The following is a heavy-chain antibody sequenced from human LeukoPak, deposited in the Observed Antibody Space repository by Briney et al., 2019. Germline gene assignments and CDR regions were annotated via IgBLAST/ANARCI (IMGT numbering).Heavy chain of an antibody. V-gene: IGHV1-2*02. CDR1: GYTFTSYY. D-gene: IGHD2-15*01. Sequence: ASVKVSCKASGYTFTSYYMHWVRQAPGQGLEWMGWINPNTGGTNYAQKFQGRVTVTTDTSVSTGYMELSRLTSDDTAVYYCASQTSKRYCSGGSCYFDAFDIWGQGTMVTVSS. J-gene: IGHJ3*02. CDR2: INPNTGGT. CDR3: ASQTSKRYCSGGSCYFDAFDI.